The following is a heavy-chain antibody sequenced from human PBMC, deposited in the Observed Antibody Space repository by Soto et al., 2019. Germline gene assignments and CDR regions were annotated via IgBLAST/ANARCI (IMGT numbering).Heavy chain of an antibody. Sequence: VGSLRLSCAASGFTFSSYWMHWVRQAPGKGLVWVSRINSDGSSTSYADSVKGRFTISRDNAKNTLYLQMNSLRAEDTAVYYCARVMGYCSGGSCRTAFFDYWGQGTLVTVSS. CDR2: INSDGSST. CDR1: GFTFSSYW. V-gene: IGHV3-74*01. D-gene: IGHD2-15*01. J-gene: IGHJ4*02. CDR3: ARVMGYCSGGSCRTAFFDY.